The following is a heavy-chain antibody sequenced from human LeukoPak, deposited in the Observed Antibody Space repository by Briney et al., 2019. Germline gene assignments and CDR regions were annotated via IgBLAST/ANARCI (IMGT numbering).Heavy chain of an antibody. CDR2: ISSSSSYI. V-gene: IGHV3-21*01. D-gene: IGHD3-22*01. J-gene: IGHJ4*02. CDR1: GFTFSSYS. CDR3: ARVGDSSGYYRPSYFDY. Sequence: GGSLRLSCAASGFTFSSYSMNWVRQAPGKGLEWVSSISSSSSYIYYADSVKGRFTTSRDNAKNSLYLQMNSLRAEDTAVYYCARVGDSSGYYRPSYFDYWGQGTLVTVSS.